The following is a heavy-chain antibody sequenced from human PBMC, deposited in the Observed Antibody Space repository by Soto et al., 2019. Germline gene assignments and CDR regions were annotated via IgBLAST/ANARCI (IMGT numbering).Heavy chain of an antibody. CDR2: IYYSGST. D-gene: IGHD4-4*01. V-gene: IGHV4-59*08. J-gene: IGHJ6*03. CDR3: ARHEPTVTTGYSKLLQPNYYMDV. CDR1: GGSISSYY. Sequence: SETLSLTCTVSGGSISSYYWSWIRQPPGKGLEWIGYIYYSGSTNYNPSLKSRVTISVDTSKNQFSLKLSSVTAAGTAVYYCARHEPTVTTGYSKLLQPNYYMDVWGKGTTVTVSS.